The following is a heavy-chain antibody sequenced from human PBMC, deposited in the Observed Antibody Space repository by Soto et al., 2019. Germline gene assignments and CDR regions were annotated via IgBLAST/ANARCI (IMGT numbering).Heavy chain of an antibody. CDR1: GGSISSSSYY. CDR3: ARRVLYYGDYERVPELAY. J-gene: IGHJ4*02. CDR2: IYYSGST. V-gene: IGHV4-39*01. D-gene: IGHD4-17*01. Sequence: SETLSLTCTVSGGSISSSSYYWGWIRQPPGKGLEWIGSIYYSGSTYYNPSLKSRVTISVDTSKNQFSLKLSSVTAADTAVYYCARRVLYYGDYERVPELAYWGQGTLVPVSS.